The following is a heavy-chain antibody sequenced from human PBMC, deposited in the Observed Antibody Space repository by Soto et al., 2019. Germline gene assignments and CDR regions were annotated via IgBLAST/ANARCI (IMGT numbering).Heavy chain of an antibody. V-gene: IGHV3-23*01. CDR3: AKDVLRVPLSPEARY. D-gene: IGHD1-1*01. CDR1: GFTFSSYA. Sequence: GGSLRLSCAASGFTFSSYAMSWVRQAPGKGLEWVSAISGSGGSTYYADSVKGRFTISRDNSKNTLYLQMNSLRAEDTAVYYGAKDVLRVPLSPEARYWGQGTTVTVSS. J-gene: IGHJ6*02. CDR2: ISGSGGST.